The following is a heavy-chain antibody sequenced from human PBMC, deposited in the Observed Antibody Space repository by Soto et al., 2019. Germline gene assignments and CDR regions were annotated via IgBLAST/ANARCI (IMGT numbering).Heavy chain of an antibody. J-gene: IGHJ1*01. CDR2: IFYSGST. CDR3: AIYDSSGSRGFQH. D-gene: IGHD3-22*01. Sequence: QVQLQESDPGLVKPSQTLSLTCTVSGGSISSGVYYWSWIRQHPGKGLEWIGYIFYSGSTYYNPSLKSRVTISVDTSKSQFSLKLSSVTAADTAVYYCAIYDSSGSRGFQHWGQGTLVTVSS. V-gene: IGHV4-31*03. CDR1: GGSISSGVYY.